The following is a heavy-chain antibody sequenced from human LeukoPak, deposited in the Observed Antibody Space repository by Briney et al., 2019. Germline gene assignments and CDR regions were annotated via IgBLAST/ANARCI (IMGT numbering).Heavy chain of an antibody. V-gene: IGHV4-39*07. CDR2: IYHSGST. J-gene: IGHJ6*02. CDR3: ASLMVRGVIKEYGMDV. Sequence: PSETLSLTCTVSGGSISSSSYYWGWIRQPPGKGLEWIGSIYHSGSTYYNPSLKSRVTISVDTSKNQFSLKLSSVTAADTAVYYCASLMVRGVIKEYGMDVWGQGTTVTVSS. CDR1: GGSISSSSYY. D-gene: IGHD3-10*01.